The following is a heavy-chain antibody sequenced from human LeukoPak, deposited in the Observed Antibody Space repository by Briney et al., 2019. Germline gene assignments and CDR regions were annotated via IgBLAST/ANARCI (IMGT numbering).Heavy chain of an antibody. CDR2: ISGSGVTT. J-gene: IGHJ6*03. V-gene: IGHV3-23*01. CDR1: GFTFSSYG. Sequence: GESLRLSCAASGFTFSSYGMSWVRQAPGKGLEWVSAISGSGVTTYYADSVKGRFTISRDNSRNTLYLQMNSLRAEDTAVYYCAKTVAAPSGYYYYMDVWGKGTTVTISS. D-gene: IGHD4-23*01. CDR3: AKTVAAPSGYYYYMDV.